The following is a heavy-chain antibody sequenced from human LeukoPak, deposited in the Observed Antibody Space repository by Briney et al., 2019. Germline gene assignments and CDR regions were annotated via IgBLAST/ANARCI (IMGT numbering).Heavy chain of an antibody. CDR3: AKEIVATHPPDY. CDR1: GFNVSYYS. D-gene: IGHD5-12*01. Sequence: PGGSLRLSCAASGFNVSYYSMNWVRQAPGKGLEWVSYISFSNSTLYYADSVRGRFTISRDNAKNSLSLQMNSLRAEDTAVYYCAKEIVATHPPDYWGQGTLVTVSS. CDR2: ISFSNSTL. J-gene: IGHJ4*02. V-gene: IGHV3-48*04.